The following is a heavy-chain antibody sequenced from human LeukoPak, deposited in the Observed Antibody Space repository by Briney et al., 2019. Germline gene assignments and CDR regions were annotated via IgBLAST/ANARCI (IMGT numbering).Heavy chain of an antibody. CDR1: GFTFSSYA. D-gene: IGHD6-13*01. Sequence: GGSLRLSCAASGFTFSSYAMSWVRQAPGKGLEWVSAISGSGGSTYYADSVKGRFTISRDNSKNTLYLQTNSLRAEDTAVYYCAKDRDSSSWYFDYWGQGTLVTVSS. CDR3: AKDRDSSSWYFDY. J-gene: IGHJ4*02. V-gene: IGHV3-23*01. CDR2: ISGSGGST.